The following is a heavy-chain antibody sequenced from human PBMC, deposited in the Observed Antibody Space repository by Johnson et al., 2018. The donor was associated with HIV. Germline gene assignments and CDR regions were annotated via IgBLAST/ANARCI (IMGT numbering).Heavy chain of an antibody. J-gene: IGHJ3*02. CDR1: GFTFSSYT. D-gene: IGHD3-22*01. CDR2: ISYAGSTK. Sequence: QVHLVESGGGVVQPGRSLRLSCAASGFTFSSYTMHWVRQAPGKGLEWVAVISYAGSTKYYADSVKGRFTISRDNSKNTLYLQMNSLRAEDTAVYYCARGGNYYDSSGYPHDAFDIWGHGTMATVSS. V-gene: IGHV3-30*04. CDR3: ARGGNYYDSSGYPHDAFDI.